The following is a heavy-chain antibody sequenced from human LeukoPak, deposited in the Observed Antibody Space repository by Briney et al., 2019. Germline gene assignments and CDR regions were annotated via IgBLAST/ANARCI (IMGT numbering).Heavy chain of an antibody. Sequence: PSETLSLTCTVSGDSISSSSYYWVWLRQPPGKGLEWIATIHYTGSTYYNPSLKSRVTISVDTPKNQFSLKLSSVTAADTAMYYCARYWGPYDNSGAYFDYWGQGTLVTVSS. CDR2: IHYTGST. CDR1: GDSISSSSYY. D-gene: IGHD3-22*01. V-gene: IGHV4-39*01. J-gene: IGHJ4*02. CDR3: ARYWGPYDNSGAYFDY.